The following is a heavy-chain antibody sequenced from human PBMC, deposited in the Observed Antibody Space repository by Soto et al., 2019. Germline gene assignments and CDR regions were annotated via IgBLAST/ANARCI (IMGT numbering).Heavy chain of an antibody. V-gene: IGHV4-39*01. CDR3: ARHGSN. CDR2: IYYSGIT. Sequence: ASETLSLTCTVSGVSISNSSYYWVWIRRPPGKGLEWIGTIYYSGITYYNPSLKSRVTISVDTSKNQFSLKLTSVTAADTAVYYCARHGSNWGQGTLVTVSS. CDR1: GVSISNSSYY. J-gene: IGHJ4*02.